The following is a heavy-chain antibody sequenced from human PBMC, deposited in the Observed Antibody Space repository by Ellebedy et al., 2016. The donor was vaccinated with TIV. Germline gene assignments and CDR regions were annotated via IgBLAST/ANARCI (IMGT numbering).Heavy chain of an antibody. Sequence: GSLRLSXVASGFTFSDYYMDWIRQPPGKGLEWIGFIYYSGSTNYNPSLKSRVTISVDTSKNQFSLKLSSVTAADTAVYYCARFGSYWGQGTLVTVSS. CDR1: GFTFSDYY. CDR2: IYYSGST. D-gene: IGHD3-10*01. CDR3: ARFGSY. J-gene: IGHJ4*02. V-gene: IGHV4-59*01.